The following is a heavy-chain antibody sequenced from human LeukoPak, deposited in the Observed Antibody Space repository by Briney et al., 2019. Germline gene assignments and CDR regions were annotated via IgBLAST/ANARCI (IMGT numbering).Heavy chain of an antibody. V-gene: IGHV7-4-1*02. Sequence: GASVKVSCKVSGYTLTELSMHWVRQAPGQGLEWMGWINTNTGNPTYAQGFTGRFVFSLDTSVSTAYLQISSLKAEDTAVYYCARAALRFLEWLPHYYYYMDVWGKGTTVTVSS. CDR2: INTNTGNP. CDR3: ARAALRFLEWLPHYYYYMDV. J-gene: IGHJ6*03. D-gene: IGHD3-3*01. CDR1: GYTLTELS.